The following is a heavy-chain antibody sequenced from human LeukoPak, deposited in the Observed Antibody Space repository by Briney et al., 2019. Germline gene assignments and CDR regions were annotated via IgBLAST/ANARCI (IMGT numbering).Heavy chain of an antibody. CDR2: INPNSGGT. Sequence: GASVKASCKASGYTFTGYYMHWVRQAPGQGLEWMGRINPNSGGTNYAQKFQGRVTMTRDTSISTAYMELSRLRSDDTAVYYCARDLGWYSSLGFDYWGQGTLVTVSS. CDR3: ARDLGWYSSLGFDY. V-gene: IGHV1-2*06. D-gene: IGHD6-19*01. J-gene: IGHJ4*02. CDR1: GYTFTGYY.